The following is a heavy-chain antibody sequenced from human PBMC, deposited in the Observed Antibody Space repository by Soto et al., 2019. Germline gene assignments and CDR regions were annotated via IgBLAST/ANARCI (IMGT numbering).Heavy chain of an antibody. CDR2: IYSSGYT. CDR3: ARGSSNDRSSGFDS. CDR1: GGSISSYY. V-gene: IGHV4-59*01. Sequence: SETLSLTCSVSGGSISSYYWNWIRQPPGKGLEWIGYIYSSGYTNYNPSLKTRVTMSVDTSKNQFSLKLSSASAADTAVYYCARGSSNDRSSGFDSWGQGTLVTVSS. D-gene: IGHD3-22*01. J-gene: IGHJ4*02.